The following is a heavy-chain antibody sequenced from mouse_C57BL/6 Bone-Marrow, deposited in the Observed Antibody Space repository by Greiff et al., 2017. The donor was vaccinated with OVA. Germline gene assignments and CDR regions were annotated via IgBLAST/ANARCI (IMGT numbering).Heavy chain of an antibody. CDR2: INPNNGGT. CDR1: GYTFTDYY. J-gene: IGHJ3*01. V-gene: IGHV1-26*01. CDR3: ARSYDYGSHEDLAY. Sequence: EVQLQQSGPELVKPGASVKISCKASGYTFTDYYMNWVKQSHGKSLEWIGDINPNNGGTSYNQKFKGKATLTVDKSSSTAYMELRSLTSEDSAVYYCARSYDYGSHEDLAYWGQGTLVTVSA. D-gene: IGHD1-1*01.